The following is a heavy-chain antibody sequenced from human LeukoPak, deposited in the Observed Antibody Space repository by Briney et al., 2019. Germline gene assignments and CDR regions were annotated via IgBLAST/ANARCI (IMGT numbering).Heavy chain of an antibody. V-gene: IGHV3-7*01. CDR1: GFTFSNYW. D-gene: IGHD1-26*01. Sequence: GGSLRLSCAASGFTFSNYWMSWVRQAPGKGLEWVANIKRDGSERYYVDSVKGRFTISRDNAKNSLYLQMNSLRAEDTAVYYCARYGGSYYFDNWGQGTLVTVSS. CDR3: ARYGGSYYFDN. CDR2: IKRDGSER. J-gene: IGHJ4*02.